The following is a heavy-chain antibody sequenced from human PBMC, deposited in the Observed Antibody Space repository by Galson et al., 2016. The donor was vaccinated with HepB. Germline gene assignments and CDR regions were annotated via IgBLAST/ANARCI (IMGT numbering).Heavy chain of an antibody. V-gene: IGHV3-66*02. CDR3: ARDELRYGMDV. Sequence: SLRLSCAVSGFTVSSHYMSWVRQAPGKGLEWVSVIYSGGTTDYAVSVKGRFTISRDESKNTQYLQMNSLRGDDTAVYFCARDELRYGMDVWGKGTTVTVSS. J-gene: IGHJ6*04. CDR1: GFTVSSHY. CDR2: IYSGGTT. D-gene: IGHD4-23*01.